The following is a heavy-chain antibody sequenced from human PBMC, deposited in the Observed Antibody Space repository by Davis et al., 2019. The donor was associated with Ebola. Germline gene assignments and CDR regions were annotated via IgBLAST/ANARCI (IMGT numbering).Heavy chain of an antibody. CDR3: ARAKVVVISY. V-gene: IGHV3-30*19. D-gene: IGHD3-22*01. CDR1: GFTFTNYG. CDR2: ISYDGSNK. Sequence: GESLKISCAASGFTFTNYGMHWVRQAPGKGLEWVAVISYDGSNKYYADSVKGRFTISRDNSKNTLYLQMNSLRAEDTAVYYCARAKVVVISYWGQGTLVTVSS. J-gene: IGHJ4*02.